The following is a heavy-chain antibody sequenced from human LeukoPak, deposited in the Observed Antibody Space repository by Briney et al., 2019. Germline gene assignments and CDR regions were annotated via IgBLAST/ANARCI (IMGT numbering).Heavy chain of an antibody. CDR3: ARDRGLWFGELLDY. CDR1: GGSISSYY. J-gene: IGHJ4*02. D-gene: IGHD3-10*01. CDR2: IYASGST. V-gene: IGHV4-4*07. Sequence: SETLSLTCTVSGGSISSYYWSWIRQPAGKGLEWIGRIYASGSTNYNPSFKSRVTMSVDTSKNQFSLKLNSVTAADTAVYYCARDRGLWFGELLDYWGPGTLVTVSS.